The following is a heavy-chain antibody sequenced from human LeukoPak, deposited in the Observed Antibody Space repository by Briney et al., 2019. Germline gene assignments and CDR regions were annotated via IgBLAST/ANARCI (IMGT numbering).Heavy chain of an antibody. CDR1: GFSYSSYS. V-gene: IGHV3-48*02. CDR2: ISSSGSTK. J-gene: IGHJ4*02. D-gene: IGHD3-22*01. Sequence: GGSVRLSCAASGFSYSSYSMNWVRQAPGKGLEWVSFISSSGSTKSYADSVKGRFTISRDNAKNSLYLQMNSLRDEDTAVYYCARSVYYADYWGQGTLVTVSS. CDR3: ARSVYYADY.